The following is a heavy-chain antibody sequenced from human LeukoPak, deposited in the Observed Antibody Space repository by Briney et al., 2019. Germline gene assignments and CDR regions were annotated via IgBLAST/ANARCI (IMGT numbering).Heavy chain of an antibody. D-gene: IGHD6-19*01. CDR3: ARANSSGWDDYYYYMDV. CDR1: GGSFSGYY. CDR2: INHSGST. V-gene: IGHV4-34*01. Sequence: SSETLSLTCAVYGGSFSGYYWSWIRQPPGKGLEWIGEINHSGSTNYNPSLKSRVTISVDTSKNQFSLKLSSVTAADTAVYYCARANSSGWDDYYYYMDVWGKGTTVTVSS. J-gene: IGHJ6*03.